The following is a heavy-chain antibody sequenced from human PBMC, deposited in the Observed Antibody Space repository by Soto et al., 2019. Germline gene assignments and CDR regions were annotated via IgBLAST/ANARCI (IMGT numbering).Heavy chain of an antibody. V-gene: IGHV4-31*02. CDR3: AGARYQFGGPFDY. CDR2: IYHSCTT. CDR1: GTSLRSGGNY. D-gene: IGHD3-10*01. Sequence: QVQLQVSGPGLVKPSQTLSPMCSVSGTSLRSGGNYCSWIRQHPVKGMEWIGQIYHSCTTYYNPSLKGRVTTSVDSSQSQFSLMLASVTAADTSVYDCAGARYQFGGPFDYWGRGILVTVSS. J-gene: IGHJ4*02.